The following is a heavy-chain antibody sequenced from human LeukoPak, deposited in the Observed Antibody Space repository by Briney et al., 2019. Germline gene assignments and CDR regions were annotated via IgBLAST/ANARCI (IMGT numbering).Heavy chain of an antibody. V-gene: IGHV6-1*01. CDR1: GDSVSSKNGA. Sequence: KPSQTLSLTCVVSGDSVSSKNGAWNWIWQSPSRGLEWLGRTYYRSKWYNDYAESMEGRMTISQDTSKNQYSLHLNSVTPDDTAVYYCARDFGTTGWHTFDYWGQGTLVTVSS. CDR3: ARDFGTTGWHTFDY. CDR2: TYYRSKWYN. D-gene: IGHD6-19*01. J-gene: IGHJ4*02.